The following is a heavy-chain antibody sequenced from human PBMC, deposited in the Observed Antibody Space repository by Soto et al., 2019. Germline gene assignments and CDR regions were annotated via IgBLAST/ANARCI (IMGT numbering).Heavy chain of an antibody. CDR1: GYTFTSYD. J-gene: IGHJ3*02. CDR3: ATNVGYYDSSGYYPDDAFDI. V-gene: IGHV1-8*01. CDR2: MNPNSGNT. Sequence: QVQLVQSGAEVKKPGASVKVSCKASGYTFTSYDINWVRQATGQGLEWMGWMNPNSGNTGYAQKFQGSVTMTRNTSISTAYRELSSLRSKDTAVYYWATNVGYYDSSGYYPDDAFDIWGQGTMVTVSS. D-gene: IGHD3-22*01.